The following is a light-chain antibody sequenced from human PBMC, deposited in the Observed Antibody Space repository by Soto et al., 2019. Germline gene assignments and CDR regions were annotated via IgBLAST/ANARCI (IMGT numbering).Light chain of an antibody. CDR1: QSVRNDY. CDR3: QQYGSLPET. V-gene: IGKV3-20*01. CDR2: GAS. Sequence: EVVLTQFPGTLPVSLGERATISCRASQSVRNDYLAWYQQKRGQAPRLLIHGASTRATGIPDRFSGSGSGTDFILIISRVEPGDAAMYFCQQYGSLPETFGQGTKVDIK. J-gene: IGKJ1*01.